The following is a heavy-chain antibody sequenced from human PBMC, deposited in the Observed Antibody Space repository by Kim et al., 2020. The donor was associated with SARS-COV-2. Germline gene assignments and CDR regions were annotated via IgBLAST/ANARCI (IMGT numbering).Heavy chain of an antibody. D-gene: IGHD2-2*02. CDR3: AKADCSSTSCYRSWVAFDV. V-gene: IGHV3-9*01. Sequence: GGSLRLSCAASGFTFDDYAMHWVRQAPGKGLEWVSGISWNSGSIGYADSVKGRFTISRDNAKNSLYLQMNSLRAEDTALYYCAKADCSSTSCYRSWVAFDVWGQGTMGTVSS. CDR1: GFTFDDYA. CDR2: ISWNSGSI. J-gene: IGHJ3*01.